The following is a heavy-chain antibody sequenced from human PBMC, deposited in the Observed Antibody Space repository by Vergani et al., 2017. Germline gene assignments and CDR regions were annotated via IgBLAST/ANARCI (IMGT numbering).Heavy chain of an antibody. CDR3: ARDCTSGGCPDNYGMDV. Sequence: EVQLLESGGRLVQPGGSLRLSCVASGFAFSRYAMSWVRQAPGKGLEWVSGLTASGSGISYADSVRGRFTISRDNTNNSLFLQLRSLRAEDAAVYYCARDCTSGGCPDNYGMDVWGQGATVTVSS. D-gene: IGHD2-8*01. J-gene: IGHJ6*02. CDR1: GFAFSRYA. V-gene: IGHV3-23*01. CDR2: LTASGSGI.